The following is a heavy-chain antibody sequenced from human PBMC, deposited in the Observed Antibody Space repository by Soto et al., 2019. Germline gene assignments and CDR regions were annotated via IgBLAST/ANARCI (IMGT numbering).Heavy chain of an antibody. CDR1: GGSISSYY. V-gene: IGHV4-59*01. J-gene: IGHJ6*02. CDR3: ARDTGCSSTSCYGLRGNRDYYYGMDV. Sequence: GSLRLSCTVSGGSISSYYWSWIRQPPGKGLEWIGYIYYSGSTNYNPSLKSRVTISVDTSKNQFSLKLSSVTAADTAVYYWARDTGCSSTSCYGLRGNRDYYYGMDVWGQGTTVTVSS. D-gene: IGHD2-2*01. CDR2: IYYSGST.